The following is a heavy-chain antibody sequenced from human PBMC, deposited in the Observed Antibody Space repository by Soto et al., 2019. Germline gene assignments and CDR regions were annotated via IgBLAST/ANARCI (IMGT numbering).Heavy chain of an antibody. CDR1: GFTFSTYG. CDR2: IWYDGTNK. Sequence: GGSLRLSCAACGFTFSTYGMHWVRQAPGKGLEWVALIWYDGTNKYYAASVRGRFTISRDNSKNALYLQMNSLRAEDTAVYYCAKDRDSSALEYWGQGTLVTVSS. CDR3: AKDRDSSALEY. D-gene: IGHD3-22*01. V-gene: IGHV3-33*06. J-gene: IGHJ4*02.